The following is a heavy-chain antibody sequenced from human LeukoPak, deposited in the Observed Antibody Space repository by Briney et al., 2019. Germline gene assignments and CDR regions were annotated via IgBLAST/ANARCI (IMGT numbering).Heavy chain of an antibody. Sequence: TLSLTCAVSGGSMSGGGYSWSWIRQPPGKGLEWIGYLYHSGSNYYNPSLKSRATISVDKSKNPFSLKQSPVTAADTAVYSRATGGGYGTGLYFDYWGQGTLVTVSS. V-gene: IGHV4-30-2*01. CDR1: GGSMSGGGYS. J-gene: IGHJ4*02. D-gene: IGHD5-18*01. CDR3: ATGGGYGTGLYFDY. CDR2: LYHSGSN.